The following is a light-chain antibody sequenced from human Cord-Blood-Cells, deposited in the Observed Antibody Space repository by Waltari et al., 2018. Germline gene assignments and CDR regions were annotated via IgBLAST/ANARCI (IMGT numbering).Light chain of an antibody. Sequence: IVLTQSPGTLTLTPGERATLSCRASQSVSSSYVAWYLQTPGQALRLLIYGASSRATGIPDRFSGSGSGTCVTLTISRREPEGCAVYYCQQYGSSPYTFGQGTKLEIK. V-gene: IGKV3-20*01. J-gene: IGKJ2*01. CDR1: QSVSSSY. CDR2: GAS. CDR3: QQYGSSPYT.